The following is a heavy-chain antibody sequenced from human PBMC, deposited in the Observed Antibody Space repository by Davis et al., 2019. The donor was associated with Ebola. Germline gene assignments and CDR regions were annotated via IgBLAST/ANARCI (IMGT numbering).Heavy chain of an antibody. CDR3: AREAFGSGSYPHGYYYYMDV. CDR2: IIPILGIA. D-gene: IGHD3-10*01. J-gene: IGHJ6*03. V-gene: IGHV1-69*10. Sequence: SVKVSCKASGGTFSSYAISWVRQAPGQGLEWMGGIIPILGIANYAQKFQGRVTITADESTSTAYMELSSLRSEDTAVYYCAREAFGSGSYPHGYYYYMDVWGKGTTVTVSS. CDR1: GGTFSSYA.